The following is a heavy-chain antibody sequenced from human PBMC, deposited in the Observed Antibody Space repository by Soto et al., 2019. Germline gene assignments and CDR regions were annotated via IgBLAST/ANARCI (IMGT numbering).Heavy chain of an antibody. CDR2: IIPMFGTS. V-gene: IGHV1-69*01. D-gene: IGHD1-26*01. CDR3: ARDRTSTLVDRYYSMDV. CDR1: GGTFSNYG. Sequence: QVQLVQSGVEVKKPGSSVKVSCKASGGTFSNYGISWVRQAPGQGLEWMGGIIPMFGTSNYAQKFQGRVTITADASTSTAYMELSSLRSEDTAVYYCARDRTSTLVDRYYSMDVWGQGTTVTVSS. J-gene: IGHJ6*02.